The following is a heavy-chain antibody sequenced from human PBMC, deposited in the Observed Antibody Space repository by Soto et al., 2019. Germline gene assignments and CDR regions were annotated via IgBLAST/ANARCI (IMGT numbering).Heavy chain of an antibody. J-gene: IGHJ4*02. V-gene: IGHV1-69*13. CDR1: GGTFSSYA. CDR3: ARFLGSSGPADY. Sequence: SVKVSCKASGGTFSSYAISWVRQAPGQGLEWMGGIIPIFGTANYAQKFQGRVTITADESTSTAYMELSSLRSEDTAVYSCARFLGSSGPADYWGQGTLVTVSS. D-gene: IGHD6-6*01. CDR2: IIPIFGTA.